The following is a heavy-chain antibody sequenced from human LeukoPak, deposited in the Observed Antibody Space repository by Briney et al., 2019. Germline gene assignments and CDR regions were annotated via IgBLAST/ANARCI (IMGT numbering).Heavy chain of an antibody. CDR1: GFTFSTYT. V-gene: IGHV3-21*01. CDR2: ITTSSSYI. CDR3: AKDHNGITMVRGVSFDY. Sequence: GGSLRLSCAASGFTFSTYTMNWVRQAPGKGLEWVSSITTSSSYIYYADSVKGRFTISRDNAKNSLYLQMNSLRAEDTAVYYCAKDHNGITMVRGVSFDYWGQGTLVTVSS. D-gene: IGHD3-10*01. J-gene: IGHJ4*02.